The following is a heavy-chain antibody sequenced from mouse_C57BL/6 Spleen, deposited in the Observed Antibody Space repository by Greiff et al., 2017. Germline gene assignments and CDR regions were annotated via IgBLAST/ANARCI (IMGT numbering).Heavy chain of an antibody. Sequence: QVQLKQSGAELVRPGASVTLSCKASGYTFTDYEMHWVKQTPVHGLEWIGAIDPETGGTAYNQKFKGKAILTADQSSSTAYMELRSRTSEDSAVYYCTRRTPLTGTFYWYFGVWGTGTTVTVSS. J-gene: IGHJ1*03. D-gene: IGHD4-1*01. V-gene: IGHV1-15*01. CDR3: TRRTPLTGTFYWYFGV. CDR2: IDPETGGT. CDR1: GYTFTDYE.